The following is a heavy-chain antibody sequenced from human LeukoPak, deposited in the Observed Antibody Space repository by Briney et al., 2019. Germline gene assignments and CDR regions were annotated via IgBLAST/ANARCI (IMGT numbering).Heavy chain of an antibody. CDR3: ARDYWNDWYFDL. CDR1: GGSISSSSYY. D-gene: IGHD1-1*01. CDR2: IYYSGST. J-gene: IGHJ2*01. V-gene: IGHV4-39*07. Sequence: SETLSLTCTVSGGSISSSSYYWGWIRQPPGKGLEWIGSIYYSGSTYYNPSLKSRVTISVDTSKNQFSLKLSSVTAADTAVYYCARDYWNDWYFDLWGRGTLVTVSS.